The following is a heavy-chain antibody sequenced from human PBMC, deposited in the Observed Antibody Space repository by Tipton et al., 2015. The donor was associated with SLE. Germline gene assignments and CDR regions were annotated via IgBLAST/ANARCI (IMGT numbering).Heavy chain of an antibody. CDR2: IKQDGSEK. Sequence: GSLRLSCAASGFNLSRYWMSWARQAPGKGLEWVANIKQDGSEKYYVDSVKGRFTISRDNGKNSLYLQMNSLRAEDTAVYYCARVVVRGVVHYYFYFDVWGKGTTVTVSS. CDR1: GFNLSRYW. D-gene: IGHD3-10*01. J-gene: IGHJ6*03. V-gene: IGHV3-7*01. CDR3: ARVVVRGVVHYYFYFDV.